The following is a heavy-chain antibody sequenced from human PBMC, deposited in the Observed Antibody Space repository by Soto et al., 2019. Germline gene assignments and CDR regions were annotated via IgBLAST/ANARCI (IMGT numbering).Heavy chain of an antibody. Sequence: QVQLVQSGAEVKKPGASVKVSCKASGYTFTSYDINWVRQATGQGLEWMGWMNPNSGNTGYAQKFQGRVTRTRXSSXSXGDMELSSLRSEDTAVYYCARTGYSSGLGGDYGMDVWGQGTTVTVSS. J-gene: IGHJ6*02. CDR2: MNPNSGNT. V-gene: IGHV1-8*01. CDR3: ARTGYSSGLGGDYGMDV. D-gene: IGHD6-25*01. CDR1: GYTFTSYD.